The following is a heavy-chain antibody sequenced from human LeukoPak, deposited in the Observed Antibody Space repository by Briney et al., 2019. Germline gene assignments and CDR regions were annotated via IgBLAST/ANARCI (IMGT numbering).Heavy chain of an antibody. CDR3: ARGGIAARRGYYYMDV. J-gene: IGHJ6*03. CDR2: ISSSSGYI. V-gene: IGHV3-21*01. D-gene: IGHD6-6*01. CDR1: GFTFSSYS. Sequence: GGSLRLSCAASGFTFSSYSMNWVRQAPGKGLEWVSSISSSSGYIYYADSVKGRFTISRDNAKNSLYLQMNSLRAEDTAVYYCARGGIAARRGYYYMDVWGKGTTVTVSS.